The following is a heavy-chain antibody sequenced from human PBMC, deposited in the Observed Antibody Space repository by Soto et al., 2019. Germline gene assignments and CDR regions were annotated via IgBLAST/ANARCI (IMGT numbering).Heavy chain of an antibody. J-gene: IGHJ5*02. CDR2: IYYSGST. Sequence: SETLSLTCTVSGGSISSGGYYWSWIRQHPGKGLEWIGYIYYSGSTYYNPSLKSRVTISVDTSKNQSSLTLSSVTAADTAVYYCARVPIVVVPAAIFLLWFDPWGQGTLVTVSS. CDR3: ARVPIVVVPAAIFLLWFDP. V-gene: IGHV4-31*03. D-gene: IGHD2-2*01. CDR1: GGSISSGGYY.